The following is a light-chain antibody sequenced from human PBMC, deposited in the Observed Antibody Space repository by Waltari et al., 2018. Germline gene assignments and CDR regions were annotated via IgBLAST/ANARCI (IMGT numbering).Light chain of an antibody. J-gene: IGKJ1*01. V-gene: IGKV3-15*01. CDR3: QQYNNWPPWT. Sequence: EIVMTQSPATLSVSPGERATLSCRASQGVSSKLAWYQQKPGQPPRLLLYDTSVRAAGSPARFSGSGSGTEFTLTISSLQSDDFAVYYCQQYNNWPPWTFGQGTKVEIK. CDR2: DTS. CDR1: QGVSSK.